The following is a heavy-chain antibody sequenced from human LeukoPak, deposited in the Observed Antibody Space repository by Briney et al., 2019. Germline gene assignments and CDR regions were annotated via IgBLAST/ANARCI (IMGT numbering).Heavy chain of an antibody. D-gene: IGHD1-7*01. Sequence: GGSLRLSCAASGFTFSSYAMNWVRQAPGKGLEWVPVITGGGGNTYYADSVQGRFTISRDNAKNSLYLQMNSLRVEDTAVYYCARGPRYNWNSNYFPFDYWGQGTLVTVSS. J-gene: IGHJ4*02. V-gene: IGHV3-23*01. CDR3: ARGPRYNWNSNYFPFDY. CDR2: ITGGGGNT. CDR1: GFTFSSYA.